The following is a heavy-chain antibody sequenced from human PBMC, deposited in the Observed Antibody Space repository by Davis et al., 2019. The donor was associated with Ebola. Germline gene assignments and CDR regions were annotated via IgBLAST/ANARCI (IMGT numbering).Heavy chain of an antibody. CDR1: GGSFSGYY. J-gene: IGHJ5*02. CDR3: ARAIGGRGGWFDP. CDR2: INHSGST. V-gene: IGHV4-34*01. D-gene: IGHD3-16*01. Sequence: SETLSLTCAVYGGSFSGYYWSWIRQPPGKGLEWIGEINHSGSTNYNPYLKSRVTISVDTSKNQFSLKLSSVTAADTAVYSCARAIGGRGGWFDPWGQGTLVTVSS.